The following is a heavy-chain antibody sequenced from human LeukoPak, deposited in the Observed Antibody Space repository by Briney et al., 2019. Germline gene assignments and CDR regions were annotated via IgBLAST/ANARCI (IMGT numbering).Heavy chain of an antibody. CDR1: GLSFSNYW. CDR3: VRDGGVSGYDLLDY. V-gene: IGHV3-7*01. D-gene: IGHD5-12*01. Sequence: GGSLRLSCAASGLSFSNYWMTWVRQAPGKGLEWVAHINQDGSEEHYMDSVKARFTISRDNAKNSLSLQMNSLRAEDTAVYYCVRDGGVSGYDLLDYWGQGTLVTVSS. J-gene: IGHJ4*02. CDR2: INQDGSEE.